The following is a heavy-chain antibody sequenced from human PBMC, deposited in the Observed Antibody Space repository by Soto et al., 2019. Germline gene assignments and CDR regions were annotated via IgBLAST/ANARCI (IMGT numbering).Heavy chain of an antibody. Sequence: QVQLVESGGGLVKPGGSLRLSCAASGFIFSDYYMTWIRQAPGKGLEWLSCSSNRDRSTYYADAVKDRFVVSKDNAKNLVDLQMNSLRAEDKAVYFCARAWKIEKFGVISMSKGLAVWGQGTTVTVSS. J-gene: IGHJ6*02. CDR2: SSNRDRST. CDR3: ARAWKIEKFGVISMSKGLAV. V-gene: IGHV3-11*01. D-gene: IGHD3-3*01. CDR1: GFIFSDYY.